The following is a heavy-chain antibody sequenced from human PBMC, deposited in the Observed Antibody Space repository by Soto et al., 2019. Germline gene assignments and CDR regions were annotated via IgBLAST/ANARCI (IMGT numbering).Heavy chain of an antibody. J-gene: IGHJ5*02. Sequence: PGGALRLSCAASGFTFSSYGMRWVRQAPGEGLEWVAVISYDGSNKYYADSVKGRFTISRDNSKNTLYLQMNSLRAEDTAVYYCAKDNGEKYCSSTSCEVNCFDPWGQGTLVTVSS. CDR1: GFTFSSYG. V-gene: IGHV3-30*18. CDR2: ISYDGSNK. CDR3: AKDNGEKYCSSTSCEVNCFDP. D-gene: IGHD2-2*01.